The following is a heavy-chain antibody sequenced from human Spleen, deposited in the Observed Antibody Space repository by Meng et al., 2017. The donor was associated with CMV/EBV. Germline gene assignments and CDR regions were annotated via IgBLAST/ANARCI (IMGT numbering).Heavy chain of an antibody. CDR2: IYHSGST. V-gene: IGHV4-4*02. D-gene: IGHD3-3*01. CDR3: ARDLEVHSSYDFWSGYRTRVGYFDY. J-gene: IGHJ4*02. Sequence: WSWVRQPPGKELEWIGEIYHSGSTNYNPSLKSRVTISVDKSKNQFSLKLSSVTAADTAVYYCARDLEVHSSYDFWSGYRTRVGYFDYWGQGTLVTVSS.